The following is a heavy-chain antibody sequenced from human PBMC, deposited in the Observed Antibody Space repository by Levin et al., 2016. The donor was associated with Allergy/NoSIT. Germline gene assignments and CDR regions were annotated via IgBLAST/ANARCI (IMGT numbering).Heavy chain of an antibody. V-gene: IGHV3-74*01. J-gene: IGHJ4*02. D-gene: IGHD2/OR15-2a*01. Sequence: VRQAPGKGLVWVVRIISDGTITTYADSVKGRFTISRDNAKNTLYLQMNSLRDGDTAVYFCVRPDCNSEKCPFDYWGQGTLVTVSS. CDR3: VRPDCNSEKCPFDY. CDR2: IISDGTIT.